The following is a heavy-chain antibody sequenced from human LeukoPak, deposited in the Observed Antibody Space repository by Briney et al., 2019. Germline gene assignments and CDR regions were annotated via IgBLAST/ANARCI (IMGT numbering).Heavy chain of an antibody. V-gene: IGHV1-18*01. CDR1: GYAFTSDG. J-gene: IGHJ6*02. D-gene: IGHD3-3*01. CDR3: ARDLTKNTVFGQKGTVDV. Sequence: ASVKVSCKASGYAFTSDGINWVRQAPGQGLEWMGWISVYNAITSYAQKFQGRVTMTTDTSTSTAYMELRSLRSDDTAVYYCARDLTKNTVFGQKGTVDVWGQGTTVTVSS. CDR2: ISVYNAIT.